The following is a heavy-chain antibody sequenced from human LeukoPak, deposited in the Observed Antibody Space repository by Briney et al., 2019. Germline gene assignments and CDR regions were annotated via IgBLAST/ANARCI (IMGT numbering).Heavy chain of an antibody. J-gene: IGHJ5*02. CDR2: IYHSGST. V-gene: IGHV4-30-2*01. CDR3: ARVRGGRVTWFDP. CDR1: GGSISSGGYS. Sequence: ASETLSLTCAVSGGSISSGGYSWSWIRQPPGKGLEWIGYIYHSGSTYYKPSLKSRVTISVDRSKNQFSLKLSSVTAADTAVYYRARVRGGRVTWFDPWGQGTLVTVSS. D-gene: IGHD3-16*01.